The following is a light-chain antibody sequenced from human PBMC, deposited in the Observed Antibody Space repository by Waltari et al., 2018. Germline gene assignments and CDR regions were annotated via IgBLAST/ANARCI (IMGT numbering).Light chain of an antibody. CDR2: EVI. CDR3: CSYAGSGTYV. J-gene: IGLJ1*01. CDR1: NSDVGKYNI. V-gene: IGLV2-23*02. Sequence: QSALTQPASVSGTPGQSIPISCTGTNSDVGKYNIVSWYQHHPGEAPKLMICEVIKRPSGVSNRFSGSKSGNTASLTISGLQAEDEADYYCCSYAGSGTYVFGTGTKVTVL.